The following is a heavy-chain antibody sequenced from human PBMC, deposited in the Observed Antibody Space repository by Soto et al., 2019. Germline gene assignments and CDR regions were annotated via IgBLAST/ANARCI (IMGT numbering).Heavy chain of an antibody. CDR3: ARVVPGAEAWFGP. CDR1: GYTFSNYG. V-gene: IGHV1-18*01. D-gene: IGHD2-2*01. Sequence: KVSCKTSGYTFSNYGITWVRQAPGQPLEWLGWISLYSDGTNYAQKFQGRVSMTTDTSTTTAYMELRSLRSDDTAVYYCARVVPGAEAWFGPWGQGTLVTVSS. CDR2: ISLYSDGT. J-gene: IGHJ5*02.